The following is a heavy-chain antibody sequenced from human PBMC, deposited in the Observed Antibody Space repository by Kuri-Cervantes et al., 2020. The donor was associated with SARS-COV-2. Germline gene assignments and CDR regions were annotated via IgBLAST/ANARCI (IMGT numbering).Heavy chain of an antibody. CDR1: GGSISSGGSY. Sequence: SCTVSGGSISSGGSYWTWIRQPPGKGLEWVGYIYYNGSTYYNPSLRSRVIVSVDRSKNQFSLNLNSVTAADTALYYCARGAIDWGQGTLVTVSS. CDR3: ARGAID. V-gene: IGHV4-31*02. J-gene: IGHJ4*02. CDR2: IYYNGST. D-gene: IGHD2/OR15-2a*01.